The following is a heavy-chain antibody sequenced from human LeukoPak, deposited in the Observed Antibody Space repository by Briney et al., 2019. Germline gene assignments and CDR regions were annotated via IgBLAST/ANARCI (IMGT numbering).Heavy chain of an antibody. CDR3: ATSKGYCSSTSCSFAYFDY. V-gene: IGHV1-69*01. J-gene: IGHJ4*02. Sequence: SVKVSCKASGGTFSSYAISWVRQAPGQGLEWMGGIIPIFGTANYAQKFQGRVTITADESTSTAYMELSSLRSEDTAEYYCATSKGYCSSTSCSFAYFDYWGQGTLVTLSS. CDR1: GGTFSSYA. CDR2: IIPIFGTA. D-gene: IGHD2-2*01.